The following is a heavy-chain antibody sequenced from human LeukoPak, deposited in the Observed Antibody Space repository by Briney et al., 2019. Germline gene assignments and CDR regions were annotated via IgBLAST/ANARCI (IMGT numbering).Heavy chain of an antibody. CDR2: ISSSATYM. CDR3: AREWVDWGEGYNWFDP. Sequence: GGSLRLSCAASGFTLSTYSMNWVRQAPGKGLEWVSSISSSATYMYYADSVKGRFTISRDNAKNSLYLQMNSLRAEDTAVYYCAREWVDWGEGYNWFDPWGQGTLVTVSS. D-gene: IGHD7-27*01. V-gene: IGHV3-21*04. CDR1: GFTLSTYS. J-gene: IGHJ5*02.